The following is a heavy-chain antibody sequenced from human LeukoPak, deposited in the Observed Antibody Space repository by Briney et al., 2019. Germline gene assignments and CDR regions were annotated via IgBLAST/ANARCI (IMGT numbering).Heavy chain of an antibody. Sequence: GGSLRLSCAASGFTFSNYWMTWVRQAPGKGLEWVANIKQDGSEKNYVDSVKGRFTISRDNAQNSLYLQMNSLRAEDTAVYYCASTATRSFWGQGTMVTVSS. CDR2: IKQDGSEK. V-gene: IGHV3-7*01. CDR3: ASTATRSF. CDR1: GFTFSNYW. J-gene: IGHJ3*01.